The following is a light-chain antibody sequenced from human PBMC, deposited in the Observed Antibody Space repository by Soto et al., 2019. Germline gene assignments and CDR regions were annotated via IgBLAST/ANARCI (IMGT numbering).Light chain of an antibody. V-gene: IGKV1-5*03. Sequence: DIQMTQSPSTLSGSVGDRVTITCRASQTISSWLAWYQQKPGKAPKLLIYKASTLKSGVPSRFSGSGSGTEFTLTISSLQPDDFATYYCQHYNNYPYTFGQGTKLEIK. J-gene: IGKJ2*01. CDR1: QTISSW. CDR2: KAS. CDR3: QHYNNYPYT.